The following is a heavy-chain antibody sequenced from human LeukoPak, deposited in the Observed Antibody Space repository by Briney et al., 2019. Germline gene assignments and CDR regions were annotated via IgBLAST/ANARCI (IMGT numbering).Heavy chain of an antibody. Sequence: ASVKVSCKASGYTFTGYYMHWVRQAPGQGLEWMGGIIPIFGTANYAQKFQGRVTITRNTSISTAYMELSSLRSEDTAVYYCARGLTGGLFDHWGQGTLVTVSS. V-gene: IGHV1-8*03. J-gene: IGHJ4*02. D-gene: IGHD1-14*01. CDR2: IIPIFGTA. CDR3: ARGLTGGLFDH. CDR1: GYTFTGYY.